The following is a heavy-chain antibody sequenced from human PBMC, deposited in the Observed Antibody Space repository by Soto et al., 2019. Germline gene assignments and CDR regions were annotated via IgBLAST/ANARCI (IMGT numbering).Heavy chain of an antibody. CDR3: ARVGLVYDFVFDI. CDR2: IYYSGSS. CDR1: GGSISSDVYY. J-gene: IGHJ3*02. D-gene: IGHD3-3*01. Sequence: QVQLQESGPGLAKPSETLSLTCTVSGGSISSDVYYWSWIRQHPGKGLEWIGYIYYSGSSYYNPSLKSRVSLSVDTSKNQFSLKLNSVTAADSAVYYCARVGLVYDFVFDIWGQGTIVTVSS. V-gene: IGHV4-31*03.